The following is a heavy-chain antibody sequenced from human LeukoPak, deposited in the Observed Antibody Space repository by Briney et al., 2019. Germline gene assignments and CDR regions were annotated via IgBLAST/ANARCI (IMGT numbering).Heavy chain of an antibody. D-gene: IGHD3-22*01. CDR2: IYYSGST. J-gene: IGHJ5*02. CDR3: ARRDSSGYFLRSPGWFDP. CDR1: GGSISSYY. V-gene: IGHV4-59*12. Sequence: SETLSLTCTVSGGSISSYYWSWIRQPPGKELEWIGYIYYSGSTNYNHSLKSRVTISVDTSKNQFSLKLSSVTAADTAVYYCARRDSSGYFLRSPGWFDPWGQGTLVTVSS.